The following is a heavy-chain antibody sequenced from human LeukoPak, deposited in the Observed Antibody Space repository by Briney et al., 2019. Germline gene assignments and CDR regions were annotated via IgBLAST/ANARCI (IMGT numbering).Heavy chain of an antibody. D-gene: IGHD6-6*01. J-gene: IGHJ6*03. V-gene: IGHV3-30*04. Sequence: GGSLRLSCAASGFTFSSYAMHWVRQAPGKGLEWVAVISYDGSNKYYADSVKGRFTISRDNSKNTLYLQMNSLRAEDTAVYYCARALSSSSGWYYYYYYMDVWGKGTTVTVSS. CDR1: GFTFSSYA. CDR3: ARALSSSSGWYYYYYYMDV. CDR2: ISYDGSNK.